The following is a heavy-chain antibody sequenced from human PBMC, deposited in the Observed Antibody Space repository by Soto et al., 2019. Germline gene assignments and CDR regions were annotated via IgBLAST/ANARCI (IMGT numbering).Heavy chain of an antibody. CDR3: ARSVGWYAIDY. CDR2: MSHIGSV. CDR1: GVSIGSNYY. D-gene: IGHD6-19*01. Sequence: QVLLQESGPGLVQPSGTLSLSCVVSGVSIGSNYYWGWVRQSPGKGLEWLGDMSHIGSVNYNPSFNSRVTISMDEPPNQFSLKLTSVTAADTAVYYCARSVGWYAIDYWGQGTLVIGSS. V-gene: IGHV4-4*02. J-gene: IGHJ4*02.